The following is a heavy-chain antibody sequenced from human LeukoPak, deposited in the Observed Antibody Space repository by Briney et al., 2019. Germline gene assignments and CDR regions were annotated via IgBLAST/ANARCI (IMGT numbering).Heavy chain of an antibody. CDR3: ATDRGPRNYYDSSGYHY. D-gene: IGHD3-22*01. CDR1: GYTFTSYG. Sequence: ASVKVSCKASGYTFTSYGISWVRQAPGQGLEWMGWISAYNGNTNYAQKLQGRVTMTTDTSTSTAYMELRSLRSDDTAVYYCATDRGPRNYYDSSGYHYWGQGTLVAVSS. J-gene: IGHJ4*02. V-gene: IGHV1-18*01. CDR2: ISAYNGNT.